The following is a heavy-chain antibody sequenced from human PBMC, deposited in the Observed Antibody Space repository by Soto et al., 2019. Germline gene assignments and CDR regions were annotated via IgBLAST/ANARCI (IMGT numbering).Heavy chain of an antibody. CDR2: IIPIFGTA. V-gene: IGHV1-69*13. CDR3: ARSGVGLIVVVPAAPFDY. CDR1: GGTFSSYA. J-gene: IGHJ4*02. Sequence: SVKVSCKASGGTFSSYAISWVRQAPGQGLEWMGGIIPIFGTANYAQKFQGRVTITADESTSTAYMELSSLRSEDTAVYYCARSGVGLIVVVPAAPFDYWGQGTLVTVSS. D-gene: IGHD2-2*01.